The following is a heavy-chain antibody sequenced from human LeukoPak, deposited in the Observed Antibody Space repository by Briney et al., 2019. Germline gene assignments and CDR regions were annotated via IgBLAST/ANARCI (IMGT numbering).Heavy chain of an antibody. D-gene: IGHD3-3*01. CDR2: INPNSGGT. V-gene: IGHV1-2*02. CDR3: ARDVSDYDFWSGYDRPDWFDP. Sequence: ASVKVSCKASGGTFSSYAISWVRQAPGQGLEWMGWINPNSGGTNYAQKFQGRVTMTRDTSISTAYMELSRLRSDDTAVYYCARDVSDYDFWSGYDRPDWFDPWGQGTLVTVSS. CDR1: GGTFSSYA. J-gene: IGHJ5*02.